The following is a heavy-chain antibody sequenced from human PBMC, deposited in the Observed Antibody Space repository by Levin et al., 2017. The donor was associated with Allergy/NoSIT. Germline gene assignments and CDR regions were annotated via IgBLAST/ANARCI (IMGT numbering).Heavy chain of an antibody. V-gene: IGHV4-61*01. Sequence: SETLSLTCTVSSGSVSNATYYWTWIRQPPGKGLEWIGYVYYSGSTKYNPSLKSRVIISLDTSKNQFSLKLHSVTAADTALYYCAREVCSGRDFYLDDWGQGALVTVSS. CDR2: VYYSGST. J-gene: IGHJ4*02. CDR3: AREVCSGRDFYLDD. D-gene: IGHD2-15*01. CDR1: SGSVSNATYY.